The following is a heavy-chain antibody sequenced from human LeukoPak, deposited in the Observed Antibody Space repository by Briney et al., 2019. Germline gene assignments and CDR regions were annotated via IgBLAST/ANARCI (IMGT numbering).Heavy chain of an antibody. Sequence: GGSLRLSCVASGFTFSSYWMSWVRQAPGKGLEWVANIRQDGSEKYYVDSVKGRFTISRDNAKNSLYLQMNSLRAEDTAVYYCAREDGGTTLDNWGQGTLVTVSS. J-gene: IGHJ4*02. D-gene: IGHD1-7*01. CDR1: GFTFSSYW. CDR2: IRQDGSEK. CDR3: AREDGGTTLDN. V-gene: IGHV3-7*01.